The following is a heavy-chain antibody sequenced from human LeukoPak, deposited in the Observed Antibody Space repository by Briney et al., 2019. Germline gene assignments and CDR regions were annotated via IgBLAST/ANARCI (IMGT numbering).Heavy chain of an antibody. CDR3: ARSSSNYYYYMDV. D-gene: IGHD6-6*01. CDR2: ISSSSSTI. V-gene: IGHV3-48*04. J-gene: IGHJ6*03. CDR1: GFTFSSYS. Sequence: GGSLRLSCAASGFTFSSYSMNWVRQAPGKGLEWVSYISSSSSTIYYADSVKGRFTISRDNAKNSLYLQMNSLRAEYTAVYYCARSSSNYYYYMDVWGKGTTVTVSS.